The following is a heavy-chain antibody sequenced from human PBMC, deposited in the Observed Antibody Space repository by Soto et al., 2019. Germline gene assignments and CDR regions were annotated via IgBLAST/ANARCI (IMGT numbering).Heavy chain of an antibody. J-gene: IGHJ4*02. CDR3: ARDGRYSGSYGGYYFDY. CDR2: ISANNGNT. Sequence: QVQLVQSGAEVKKPGASVKVSCKASGYTFTSYGISWVRQAPGQGLEWMGWISANNGNTNYAQKIQGRVTMTTDTYTSTAYMELRSLRSDGTAVYYCARDGRYSGSYGGYYFDYWGQGTLVTVSS. V-gene: IGHV1-18*01. D-gene: IGHD1-26*01. CDR1: GYTFTSYG.